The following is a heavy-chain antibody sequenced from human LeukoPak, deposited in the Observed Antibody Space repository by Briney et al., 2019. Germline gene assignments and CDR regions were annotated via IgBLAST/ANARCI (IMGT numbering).Heavy chain of an antibody. Sequence: SETLSLTYTVSGGSISSYYWSWIRQPPGKGLEWIGYIYYSGSTNYNPSLKSRVTISVDTSKNQFSLKLTSVTAADTAVYYCARVRRQLVLSYYYYYMDVWGKGTTVTVSS. CDR3: ARVRRQLVLSYYYYYMDV. V-gene: IGHV4-59*01. CDR2: IYYSGST. J-gene: IGHJ6*03. D-gene: IGHD6-13*01. CDR1: GGSISSYY.